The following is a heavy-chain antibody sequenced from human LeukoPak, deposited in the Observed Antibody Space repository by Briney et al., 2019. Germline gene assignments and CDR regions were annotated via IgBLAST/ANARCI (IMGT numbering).Heavy chain of an antibody. D-gene: IGHD6-13*01. CDR2: IYYSGST. J-gene: IGHJ4*02. CDR3: ASAPYSSRWEHFDY. Sequence: SGTLALNCTVSGGSISSYYWTWLRQPPGTGLEWIGYIYYSGSTNYNPSLKSRVTMSVDTSKNQFSLKLSSVTAADTAVYFCASAPYSSRWEHFDYWGQGALVTVSS. V-gene: IGHV4-59*08. CDR1: GGSISSYY.